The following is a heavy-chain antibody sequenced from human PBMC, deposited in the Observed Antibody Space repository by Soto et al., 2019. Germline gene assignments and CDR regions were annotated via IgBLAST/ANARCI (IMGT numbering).Heavy chain of an antibody. Sequence: QVQLQESGPGLVKPSETLSLTCTVSGGSISKYYWNWFRQPPGEGLEWIGYIYFSGFTNYNPSLKSRVAISLDLSRFQFSLKLASVTAADTAVYYCSTYPTGRSWGFFDSWGRVTLVTVSS. CDR3: STYPTGRSWGFFDS. V-gene: IGHV4-59*01. CDR1: GGSISKYY. J-gene: IGHJ4*02. D-gene: IGHD3-9*01. CDR2: IYFSGFT.